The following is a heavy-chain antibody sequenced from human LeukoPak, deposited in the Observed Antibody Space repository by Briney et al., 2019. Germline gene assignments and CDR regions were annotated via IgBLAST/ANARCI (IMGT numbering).Heavy chain of an antibody. Sequence: GESLKISCKGSGYSLTSYWIGWVRQMPGKGLEWMGIIYPGDSDTRYSPSFQGQVTISADKSISTAYLQWSSLKASDTAMYYCARGGAAAGETYYFDYWGQGTLVTVSS. D-gene: IGHD6-13*01. CDR3: ARGGAAAGETYYFDY. V-gene: IGHV5-51*01. CDR1: GYSLTSYW. CDR2: IYPGDSDT. J-gene: IGHJ4*02.